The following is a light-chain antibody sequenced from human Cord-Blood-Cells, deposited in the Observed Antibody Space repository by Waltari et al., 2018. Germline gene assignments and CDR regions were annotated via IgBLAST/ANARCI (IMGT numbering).Light chain of an antibody. CDR3: SSYTSSSTLYV. CDR2: EVS. J-gene: IGLJ1*01. Sequence: QSALTQPASVSGSTGQSITISCTGTTRDVGGYNSVSWYQQHPGKAPKLMIYEVSNRPSGVSNRFSGSKSGNTASLTISGLQAEDEADYYCSSYTSSSTLYVFGTGTKVTVL. CDR1: TRDVGGYNS. V-gene: IGLV2-14*01.